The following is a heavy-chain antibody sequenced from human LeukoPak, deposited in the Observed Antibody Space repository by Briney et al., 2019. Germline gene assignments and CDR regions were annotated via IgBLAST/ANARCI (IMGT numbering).Heavy chain of an antibody. CDR3: ARGTLVGAIYNWFDP. CDR1: GGSISSYY. D-gene: IGHD1-26*01. CDR2: IYYSGST. Sequence: SETLSLTCTVSGGSISSYYWSWIRQPPGKGLEWIGYIYYSGSTNYNPSLKSRVTISVDTSKNQFSLKLSSVTAADTAVYYCARGTLVGAIYNWFDPWGQGTLVTVSS. J-gene: IGHJ5*02. V-gene: IGHV4-59*01.